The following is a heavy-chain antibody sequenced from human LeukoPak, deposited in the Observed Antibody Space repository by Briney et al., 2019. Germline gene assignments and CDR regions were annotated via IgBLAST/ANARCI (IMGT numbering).Heavy chain of an antibody. CDR1: GGSISSYY. Sequence: SSETLSLTCTVSGGSISSYYWSWIRQPPGKGLEWIGYIYYSGSTNYNPSLKSRVTISVDTSKNQFSLKLSSVTAADTAVYYCARDPHGPITMVRGVIIPSRWFDPWGQGTLVTVSS. CDR3: ARDPHGPITMVRGVIIPSRWFDP. J-gene: IGHJ5*02. V-gene: IGHV4-59*01. D-gene: IGHD3-10*01. CDR2: IYYSGST.